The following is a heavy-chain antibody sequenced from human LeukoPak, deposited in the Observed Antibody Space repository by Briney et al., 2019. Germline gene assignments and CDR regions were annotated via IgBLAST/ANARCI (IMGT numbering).Heavy chain of an antibody. CDR2: IYYTGDS. CDR3: AKTARIPFS. V-gene: IGHV4-59*01. J-gene: IGHJ5*02. CDR1: GDSITSSY. D-gene: IGHD1-1*01. Sequence: PSETLSLTCTVSGDSITSSYWSWIRQPPGKGLECIGYIYYTGDSACNPSLEGRVSMSLDTSNNQFSLKLKSVTAADTAVYYCAKTARIPFSWGRGTLVTVSS.